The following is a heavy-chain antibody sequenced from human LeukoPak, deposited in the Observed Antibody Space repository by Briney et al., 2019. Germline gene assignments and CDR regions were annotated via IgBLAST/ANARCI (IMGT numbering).Heavy chain of an antibody. Sequence: PSETLSLTCTVSGGSISSSSYYWGWIRQPPGKGLEWIGSIYYSGSTYYNPSLKSRVTISVDTSKNQFSLKLSSVTAADTAVYYCARELLCSGGSCYFDYWGQGTLVTVSS. CDR1: GGSISSSSYY. CDR3: ARELLCSGGSCYFDY. V-gene: IGHV4-39*02. CDR2: IYYSGST. D-gene: IGHD2-15*01. J-gene: IGHJ4*02.